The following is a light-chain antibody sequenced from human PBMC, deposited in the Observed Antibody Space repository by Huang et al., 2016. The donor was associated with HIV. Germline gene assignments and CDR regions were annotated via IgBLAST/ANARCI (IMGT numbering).Light chain of an antibody. V-gene: IGKV1-5*03. CDR3: QQYNSYSGK. J-gene: IGKJ1*01. Sequence: DIQMTQSPSALSASVGDRVTITCRASQSIVTWLAWYQQKPGKPPKLLIYKASTLQGGVPSRFGGGGSGTEFTLTISSLQPDDFATYFCQQYNSYSGKFGQGTKVE. CDR2: KAS. CDR1: QSIVTW.